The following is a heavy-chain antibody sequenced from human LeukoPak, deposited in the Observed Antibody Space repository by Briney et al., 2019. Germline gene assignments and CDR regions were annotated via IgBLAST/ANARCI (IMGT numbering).Heavy chain of an antibody. CDR2: IIPILGIA. V-gene: IGHV1-69*04. CDR3: ARVPHSGWYYFDY. D-gene: IGHD6-19*01. Sequence: ASVKVSCKASGGTFSSYAISWVRQVPGQGLEWMGRIIPILGIANYAQKFQGRVTITADKSTSTAYMELSSLRSEDTAVYYCARVPHSGWYYFDYWGQGTLVTVFS. CDR1: GGTFSSYA. J-gene: IGHJ4*02.